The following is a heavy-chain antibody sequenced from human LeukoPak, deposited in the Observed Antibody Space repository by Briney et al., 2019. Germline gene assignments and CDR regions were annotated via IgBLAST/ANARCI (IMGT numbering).Heavy chain of an antibody. CDR1: GYSISSGYY. D-gene: IGHD1-26*01. V-gene: IGHV4-38-2*02. J-gene: IGHJ4*02. CDR2: ICHSGST. CDR3: ARVIVRVGATRGGKFDY. Sequence: SEPLSLTCTVSGYSISSGYYWGWIRQPPGKGLEGIGRICHSGSTYYDPSLKSRGTISVDTSKNQFSLKLSSVPAADTAVYYCARVIVRVGATRGGKFDYWGQGTLVTVSS.